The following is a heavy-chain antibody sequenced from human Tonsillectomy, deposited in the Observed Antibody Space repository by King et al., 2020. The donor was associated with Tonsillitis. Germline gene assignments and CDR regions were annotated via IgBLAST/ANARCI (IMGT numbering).Heavy chain of an antibody. V-gene: IGHV3-33*01. D-gene: IGHD3-10*01. CDR2: TWSDGSKK. J-gene: IGHJ4*02. Sequence: VQLVESGGGVVQPGRSLRLSCAASGFTFSNYGMQWVRQAPGKGLEWVAGTWSDGSKKYYVDSVKGRFTISRDNFMNTLYLQMNSLRAEDTAVYYCARGRLWFGELLYMDYWGQGTLVTVSS. CDR3: ARGRLWFGELLYMDY. CDR1: GFTFSNYG.